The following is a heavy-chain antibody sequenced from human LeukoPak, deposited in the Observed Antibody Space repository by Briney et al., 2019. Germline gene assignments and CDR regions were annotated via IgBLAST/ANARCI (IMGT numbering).Heavy chain of an antibody. CDR2: INPRDGST. Sequence: GASVKVSCKASGYTFTSYDINWVRQATGQGLEWMGVINPRDGSTSYAQKFQGRVTMTRDTSTSTVYMDLSSLRSEDTAVYYCAREQGVTSPGGDHWGQGTLVTVSS. CDR1: GYTFTSYD. J-gene: IGHJ4*02. CDR3: AREQGVTSPGGDH. V-gene: IGHV1-46*01. D-gene: IGHD4-23*01.